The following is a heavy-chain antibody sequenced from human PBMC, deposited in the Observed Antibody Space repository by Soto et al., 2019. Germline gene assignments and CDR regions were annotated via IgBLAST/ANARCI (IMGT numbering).Heavy chain of an antibody. Sequence: GGSLRLSCAASGFTFSSYGMHWVRQAPGKGLEWVAVISYDGSNKYYADSVKGRFTISRDNSKNTLYLQMNSLRAEDTAVYYCAKDRIGRYSKAGVSLEIDYWGQGTLVTVSS. J-gene: IGHJ4*02. CDR1: GFTFSSYG. D-gene: IGHD4-4*01. CDR2: ISYDGSNK. CDR3: AKDRIGRYSKAGVSLEIDY. V-gene: IGHV3-30*18.